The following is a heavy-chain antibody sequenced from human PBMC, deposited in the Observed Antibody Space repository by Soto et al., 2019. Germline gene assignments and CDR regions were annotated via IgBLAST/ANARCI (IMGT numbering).Heavy chain of an antibody. Sequence: EVQLVESGGGLVQPGRSLRLSCAASGFTFDDYAMHWVRQAPGKGLEWVAGISWNSGSIGYADSVKGRFTISRDNAKNSLYLQMNGLRAEDTALYYCAKDVKQWLGGFDYWGQGTLVTVSS. D-gene: IGHD6-19*01. CDR1: GFTFDDYA. J-gene: IGHJ4*02. CDR3: AKDVKQWLGGFDY. V-gene: IGHV3-9*01. CDR2: ISWNSGSI.